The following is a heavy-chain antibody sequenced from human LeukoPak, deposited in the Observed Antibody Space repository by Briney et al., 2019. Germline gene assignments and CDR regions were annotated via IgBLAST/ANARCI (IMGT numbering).Heavy chain of an antibody. CDR1: GFTFSSYW. CDR2: ISSSSSYI. CDR3: AREKGSSWPSPFDY. Sequence: GGSLRLSCAASGFTFSSYWMHWVRQAPGKGLEWVSSISSSSSYIYYADSVKGRFTISRDNAKNSLYLQMNSLRVEDTAVYYCAREKGSSWPSPFDYWGQGTLVTVSS. J-gene: IGHJ4*02. V-gene: IGHV3-21*01. D-gene: IGHD6-13*01.